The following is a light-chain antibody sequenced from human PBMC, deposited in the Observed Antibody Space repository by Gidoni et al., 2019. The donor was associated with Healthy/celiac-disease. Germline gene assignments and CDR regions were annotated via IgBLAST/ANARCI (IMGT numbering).Light chain of an antibody. J-gene: IGKJ1*01. V-gene: IGKV2-24*01. CDR2: KIS. CDR3: MQATQFRA. Sequence: DIVMTQTPLSPPVTLGQPASISCRSSPSLVHSDGNTYLSCLQQRPVQPPRLLIYKISNRLSGVPDRISGSGAGTDFTLKISRVEAEDVGVYYCMQATQFRAFGQGTKVEIK. CDR1: PSLVHSDGNTY.